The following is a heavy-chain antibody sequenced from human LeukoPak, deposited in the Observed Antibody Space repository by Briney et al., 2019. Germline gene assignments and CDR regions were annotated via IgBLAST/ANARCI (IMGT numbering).Heavy chain of an antibody. CDR3: ASSRSTVVTDSFDY. CDR2: ISGSGGST. CDR1: GFSFNSYA. D-gene: IGHD4-23*01. Sequence: GWALRLSYAASGFSFNSYAMSWLRQAPAKALERVGAISGSGGSTYYADSVKGRFTISRDNSKNTLYLQMNSLRAEDTAVYYCASSRSTVVTDSFDYWGQGTLVTVSS. J-gene: IGHJ4*02. V-gene: IGHV3-23*01.